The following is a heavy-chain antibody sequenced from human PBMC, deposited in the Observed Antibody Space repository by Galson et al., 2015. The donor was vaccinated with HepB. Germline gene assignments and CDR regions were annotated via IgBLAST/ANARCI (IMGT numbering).Heavy chain of an antibody. CDR1: GYTFTSYG. Sequence: SVKVSCKASGYTFTSYGISWVRQAPGQGLEWMGWISAYNGNTNYAQKLQGRVTMTTDTSTSTAYMELRSLRSDDTAVYYCARDYGGNSGGFYYYYGMDVWGQGTTVTVSS. CDR2: ISAYNGNT. V-gene: IGHV1-18*01. J-gene: IGHJ6*02. D-gene: IGHD4-23*01. CDR3: ARDYGGNSGGFYYYYGMDV.